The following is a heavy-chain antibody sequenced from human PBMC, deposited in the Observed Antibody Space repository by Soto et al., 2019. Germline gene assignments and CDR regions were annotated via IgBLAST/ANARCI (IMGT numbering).Heavy chain of an antibody. D-gene: IGHD2-8*01. CDR1: GGSISSSSYY. Sequence: QLQLQESGLGLVKPSETLSLTCTVSGGSISSSSYYWGWIRQPPGKGLEWIGSIYYSGSTYYNPSLKSRVTISVDTSKNQFSLKLSSVTAADTAVYYCARQLSYCTNGVCYLDAFDIWGQGTMVTVSS. V-gene: IGHV4-39*01. J-gene: IGHJ3*02. CDR3: ARQLSYCTNGVCYLDAFDI. CDR2: IYYSGST.